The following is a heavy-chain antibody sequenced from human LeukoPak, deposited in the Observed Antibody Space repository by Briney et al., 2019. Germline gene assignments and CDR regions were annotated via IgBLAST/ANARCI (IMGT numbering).Heavy chain of an antibody. J-gene: IGHJ3*02. Sequence: PGGSLRLSCAASGFTFSSYGMSWVRQAPGKGLEWVSSVSSSSRYIYYADSVKGRFTISRDNAKNSLYLQMNSLRAEDTAVYYCALGAYCGGDCYSGAFDMWGQGTMVTVSS. CDR3: ALGAYCGGDCYSGAFDM. D-gene: IGHD2-21*02. CDR2: VSSSSRYI. V-gene: IGHV3-21*01. CDR1: GFTFSSYG.